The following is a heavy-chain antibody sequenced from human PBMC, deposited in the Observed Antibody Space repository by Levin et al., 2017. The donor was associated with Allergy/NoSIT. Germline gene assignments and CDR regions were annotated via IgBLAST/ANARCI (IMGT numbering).Heavy chain of an antibody. CDR1: GFAFDNYA. D-gene: IGHD2-15*01. V-gene: IGHV3-23*01. CDR3: AKNLVNGIAAYEY. J-gene: IGHJ4*02. CDR2: ISGDGVYI. Sequence: GESLKISCAASGFAFDNYAMTWVRQAPGKGLQWVSAISGDGVYIYYSDSVRGRFTVSRDNSMNTVYLQMNSLRGEDTAVYYCAKNLVNGIAAYEYWGQGTLVTVSS.